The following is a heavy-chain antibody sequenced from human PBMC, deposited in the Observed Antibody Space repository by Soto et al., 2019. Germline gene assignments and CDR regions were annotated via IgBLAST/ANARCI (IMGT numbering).Heavy chain of an antibody. J-gene: IGHJ4*02. Sequence: APGKGLEWVSYISDSSSSIYYSDSVKGRFTISRDDAKNSLYLQMNSLRAEDTAVYYCARKEFWSGYSDYWSQGIQVTVSS. D-gene: IGHD3-3*01. V-gene: IGHV3-11*01. CDR2: ISDSSSSI. CDR3: ARKEFWSGYSDY.